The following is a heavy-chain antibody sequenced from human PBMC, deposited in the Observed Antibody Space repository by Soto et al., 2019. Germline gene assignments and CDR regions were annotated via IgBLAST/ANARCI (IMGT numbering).Heavy chain of an antibody. D-gene: IGHD3-10*01. J-gene: IGHJ4*02. Sequence: QLLESGGGLVQPGGSLRLSCAASGFTFSSYSMNWVRQAPGKGLHWVATVGGGGDNIFYADSVKGRFTISRDDSQNMVFLQMNSLRPEDTAVYFCAKRDSGSGRSPTLINYWGQGTLVTVSS. CDR2: VGGGGDNI. V-gene: IGHV3-23*01. CDR3: AKRDSGSGRSPTLINY. CDR1: GFTFSSYS.